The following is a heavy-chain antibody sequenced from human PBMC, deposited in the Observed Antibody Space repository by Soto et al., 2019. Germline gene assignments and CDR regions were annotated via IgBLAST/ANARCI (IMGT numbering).Heavy chain of an antibody. D-gene: IGHD2-15*01. CDR3: ARGFDIVVVVADDAFDI. V-gene: IGHV1-46*03. CDR1: GYTFTSYY. J-gene: IGHJ3*02. Sequence: QVQLVQSGAEVKKPGASVKVSCKASGYTFTSYYMHWVRQAPGQGLEWMGIINPSGGSTSYAQKFQGRVTMTRDTSTSTVYMELSSLRSEDTAVDYCARGFDIVVVVADDAFDIWGQGTMVTVSS. CDR2: INPSGGST.